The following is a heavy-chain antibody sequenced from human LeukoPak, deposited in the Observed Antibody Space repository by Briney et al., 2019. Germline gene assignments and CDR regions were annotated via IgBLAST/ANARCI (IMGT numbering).Heavy chain of an antibody. CDR3: ARTAVNAFDI. J-gene: IGHJ3*02. Sequence: LSLTCAVSGYSISSGYYWGWIRQAPGKGLEWVSYISSSGGTIYYADSMKGRFTISRDNAKNSLYLQMNSLRAEDTAVYYCARTAVNAFDIWGQGTMVTVSS. CDR1: GYSISSGYY. V-gene: IGHV3-11*04. D-gene: IGHD2-21*02. CDR2: ISSSGGTI.